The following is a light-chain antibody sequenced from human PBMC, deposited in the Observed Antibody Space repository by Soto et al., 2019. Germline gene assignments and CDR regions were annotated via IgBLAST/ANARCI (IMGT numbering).Light chain of an antibody. J-gene: IGLJ2*01. CDR1: SGHSSYI. CDR3: ETWDSKTHVV. CDR2: LEGSGSY. V-gene: IGLV4-60*03. Sequence: VLTQSSSASASLGSSVKLTCTLSSGHSSYIIAWHQQQPGKAPRYLMKLEGSGSYNKGSGVPDRFSGSSSGADRYLTISNLQSEDEADYYCETWDSKTHVVFGGGTKLTVL.